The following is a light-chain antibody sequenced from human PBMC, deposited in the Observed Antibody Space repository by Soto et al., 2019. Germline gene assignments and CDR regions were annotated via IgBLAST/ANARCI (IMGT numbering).Light chain of an antibody. CDR1: QSVSSS. Sequence: EIVLTQSPDTLSLSPGERATLSCMASQSVSSSLAWYQQEPGQAPRLLIYDASNRATGIPARFSGSGSGTDFTLTISSLEPEDCAVFYCQQRSNWPPEVTFGPGTKEDI. V-gene: IGKV3-11*01. CDR3: QQRSNWPPEVT. CDR2: DAS. J-gene: IGKJ3*01.